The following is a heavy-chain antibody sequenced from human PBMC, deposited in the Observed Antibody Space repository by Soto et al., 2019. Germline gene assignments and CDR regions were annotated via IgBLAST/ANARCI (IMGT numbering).Heavy chain of an antibody. J-gene: IGHJ3*02. CDR1: GCYISSLCYY. CDR3: ARAGYDFWSGYYKVKVVDAFDI. CDR2: IYYSGST. V-gene: IGHV4-31*03. D-gene: IGHD3-3*01. Sequence: SETQSLTYTFSGCYISSLCYYLRWISQHPGKGLEWIGYIYYSGSTYYNPSLKSRVTISVDTSKNQFSLKLSSVTAADTAVYYCARAGYDFWSGYYKVKVVDAFDIWGQGTMVTVSS.